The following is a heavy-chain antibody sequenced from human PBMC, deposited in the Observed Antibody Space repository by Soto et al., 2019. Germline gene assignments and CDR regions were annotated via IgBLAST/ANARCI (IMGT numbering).Heavy chain of an antibody. J-gene: IGHJ6*02. CDR2: INPSGGST. Sequence: GASVKVSCKASGYTFTSYYMHWVRQAPGQGLEWMGIINPSGGSTSYAQKFQGRVTMTRDTSTSTVYMELSSLRSEDTAVYYCARAVATIESYYYYGMDVWGQGTTVTVFS. V-gene: IGHV1-46*01. D-gene: IGHD5-12*01. CDR3: ARAVATIESYYYYGMDV. CDR1: GYTFTSYY.